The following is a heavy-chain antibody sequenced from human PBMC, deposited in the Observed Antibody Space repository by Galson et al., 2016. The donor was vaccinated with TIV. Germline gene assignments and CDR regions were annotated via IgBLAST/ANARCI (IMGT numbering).Heavy chain of an antibody. J-gene: IGHJ4*02. CDR1: GASIRGGNYY. Sequence: TLSLTCTVSGASIRGGNYYWSWIRQSAGKGLEWIGRFYSNGNSDYKPSLRRRVTISGDKSKNQVSLTLPSVTAADTAVYYCARASFGSGTYYHYFDFWGPGILVTVSS. D-gene: IGHD3-10*01. V-gene: IGHV4-61*02. CDR3: ARASFGSGTYYHYFDF. CDR2: FYSNGNS.